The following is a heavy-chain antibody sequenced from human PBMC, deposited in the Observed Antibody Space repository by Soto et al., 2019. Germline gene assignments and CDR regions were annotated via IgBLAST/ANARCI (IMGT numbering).Heavy chain of an antibody. CDR2: IPPIFGTT. CDR1: GGTFSSYA. D-gene: IGHD6-6*01. Sequence: GASVKVSCKASGGTFSSYAISWVRQAPGQWLEWMRAIPPIFGTTNYAPKFQGGATINADNSPSPAYMELSSLRSEDTAVYYCASGGREQLALSYYYGMDVWGQGTTVTVSS. J-gene: IGHJ6*02. V-gene: IGHV1-69*06. CDR3: ASGGREQLALSYYYGMDV.